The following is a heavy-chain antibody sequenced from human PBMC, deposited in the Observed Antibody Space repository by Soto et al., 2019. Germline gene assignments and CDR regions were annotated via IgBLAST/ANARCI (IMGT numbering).Heavy chain of an antibody. D-gene: IGHD6-6*01. J-gene: IGHJ4*02. CDR3: ARPIAARLTYFDY. CDR1: GFTFTSSA. Sequence: SVKVSCKASGFTFTSSAVQWVRQARGQRLEWIGWIVVGSGNTNYAQKFQERVTITRDMSTSTAYMELSSLRSEDTAVYYCARPIAARLTYFDYWGQGTLVTVSS. CDR2: IVVGSGNT. V-gene: IGHV1-58*01.